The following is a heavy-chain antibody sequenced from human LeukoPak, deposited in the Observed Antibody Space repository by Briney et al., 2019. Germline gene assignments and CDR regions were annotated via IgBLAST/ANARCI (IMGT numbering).Heavy chain of an antibody. V-gene: IGHV3-23*01. J-gene: IGHJ4*02. D-gene: IGHD6-13*01. Sequence: GGSLRLSCAASGFTFTNYVMSWVRQAPGKGLEWVSAISGSGDTTYYADSVKGRFTISRDNSKNTLYLQMNSLRAEDTAVYYCAKLQLVGYSSSWFDYWGQGTLVTVSS. CDR2: ISGSGDTT. CDR3: AKLQLVGYSSSWFDY. CDR1: GFTFTNYV.